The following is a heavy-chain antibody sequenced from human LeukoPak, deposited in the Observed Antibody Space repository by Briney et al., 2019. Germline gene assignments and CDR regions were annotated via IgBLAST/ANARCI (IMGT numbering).Heavy chain of an antibody. V-gene: IGHV4-61*01. CDR1: GGSVSSGSYY. CDR2: FHYSGST. CDR3: GRGGASGSHLHWFDP. J-gene: IGHJ5*02. D-gene: IGHD3-10*01. Sequence: SETLSLTCTVSGGSVSSGSYYWSWIRQPPGKGLEWIGYFHYSGSTNYNPSLKSRVTISVDTSKNQFSLKLSSVTAADTAVYYCGRGGASGSHLHWFDPWGQGTLVTVSS.